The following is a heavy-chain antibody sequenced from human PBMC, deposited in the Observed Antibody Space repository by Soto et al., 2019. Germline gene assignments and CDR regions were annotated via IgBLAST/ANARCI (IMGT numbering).Heavy chain of an antibody. CDR1: GYTFTGYY. CDR2: INPNSGCT. V-gene: IGHV1-2*02. Sequence: ASVKVSCKASGYTFTGYYMHWVRQAPGQGLEWMGWINPNSGCTNYAQKFQGRVTMTRDTSISTAYMELSRLRSDDTAVYYCAREDSSSWYVWFDPWGQVTLVTFSS. D-gene: IGHD6-13*01. CDR3: AREDSSSWYVWFDP. J-gene: IGHJ5*02.